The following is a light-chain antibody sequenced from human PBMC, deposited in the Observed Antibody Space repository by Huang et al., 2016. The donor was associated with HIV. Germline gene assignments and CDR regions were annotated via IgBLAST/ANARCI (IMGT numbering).Light chain of an antibody. Sequence: DIQLTQSPSSLSASVGDRVTITCRASQSVNNYLNWYQQKPGNAPRLLIYHAANLQNGVPSRFSGSGSGTDFTLTITNLQPDDCATYYCQQSYTTPQSLTFGGGTRVDIK. J-gene: IGKJ4*01. CDR3: QQSYTTPQSLT. V-gene: IGKV1-39*01. CDR1: QSVNNY. CDR2: HAA.